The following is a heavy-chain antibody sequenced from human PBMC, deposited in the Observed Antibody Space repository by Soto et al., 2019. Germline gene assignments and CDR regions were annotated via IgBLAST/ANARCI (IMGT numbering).Heavy chain of an antibody. V-gene: IGHV4-39*01. CDR2: IYYSGST. D-gene: IGHD3-22*01. J-gene: IGHJ3*02. CDR3: ASADYYDSSGSAFDI. CDR1: GGSISSSSYY. Sequence: SETLSLTCTVSGGSISSSSYYWGWIRQPPGKGLEWIGSIYYSGSTYYNPSLKSRVTISVDTSKNQFSLKLSSVTAADTAVYYCASADYYDSSGSAFDIWGQGTMVTVSS.